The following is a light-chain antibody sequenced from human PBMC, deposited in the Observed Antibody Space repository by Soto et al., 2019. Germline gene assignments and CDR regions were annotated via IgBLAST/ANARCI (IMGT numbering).Light chain of an antibody. CDR2: WAS. CDR1: QSVLYSSNNKNY. J-gene: IGKJ4*01. V-gene: IGKV4-1*01. Sequence: DIVMTQSPDSLAVSLGERATINCKSSQSVLYSSNNKNYLAWYQQKPGQHPKLLIYWASTRESGVPDRFSGSGSGKDFTLTISSLQAEDVAVYYCQQYYSNALTFGGGTKVEIK. CDR3: QQYYSNALT.